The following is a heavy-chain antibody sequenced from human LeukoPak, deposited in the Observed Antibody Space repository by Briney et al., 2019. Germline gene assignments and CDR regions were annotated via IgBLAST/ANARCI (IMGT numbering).Heavy chain of an antibody. V-gene: IGHV4-61*02. Sequence: SETLSLTCTVSGGSINSGNYYWNWIRHPGGKGLEWIGRIYISGAINYNPSLKSRVTISVDTSKKQFSLKLTSVTAADTAVYYCASGGVGARPDWGQGTLVIVSS. D-gene: IGHD1-26*01. J-gene: IGHJ4*02. CDR1: GGSINSGNYY. CDR2: IYISGAI. CDR3: ASGGVGARPD.